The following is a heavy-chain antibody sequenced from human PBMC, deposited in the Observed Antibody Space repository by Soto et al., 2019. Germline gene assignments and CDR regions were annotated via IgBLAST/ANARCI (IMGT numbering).Heavy chain of an antibody. V-gene: IGHV6-1*01. D-gene: IGHD2-2*01. CDR2: TYYRSKWYN. J-gene: IGHJ5*02. CDR3: ARDLSCSSTSCYGYNWFDP. Sequence: ETLSLTCAISGDSVSSNSAAWNWIRQSPSRGLEWLGRTYYRSKWYNDYAVSVKSRITINPDTSKNQFSLQLNSVTPEDTAVYYCARDLSCSSTSCYGYNWFDPWGQGTLVTVSS. CDR1: GDSVSSNSAA.